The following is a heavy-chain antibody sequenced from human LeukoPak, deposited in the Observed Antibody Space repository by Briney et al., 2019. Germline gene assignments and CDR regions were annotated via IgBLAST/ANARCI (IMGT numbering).Heavy chain of an antibody. CDR1: GFTFSSYA. V-gene: IGHV3-23*01. CDR3: ARDIYGDPYKLGY. Sequence: PGGSLRLSCAASGFTFSSYAMSWVRQAPGKGLEWVSAISGSGGSTYYADSVKGRFTISRDNSKNTLYLQMNSLRAEDSAVYYCARDIYGDPYKLGYWGQGTLVTVSS. D-gene: IGHD4-17*01. CDR2: ISGSGGST. J-gene: IGHJ4*02.